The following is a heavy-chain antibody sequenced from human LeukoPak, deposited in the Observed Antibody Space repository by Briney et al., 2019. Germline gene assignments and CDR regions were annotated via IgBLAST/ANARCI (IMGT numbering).Heavy chain of an antibody. CDR1: GGSFSGYY. CDR2: INHSGST. CDR3: ARHRRYCSGGSCETYGMDV. D-gene: IGHD2-15*01. V-gene: IGHV4-34*01. Sequence: SETLSLTCAVYGGSFSGYYWSWIRQPPGKGLEWIGEINHSGSTNYNPSLKSRVTISVDTSKNQFSLKLSSVTAADTAVYYCARHRRYCSGGSCETYGMDVWGQGTTVTVSS. J-gene: IGHJ6*02.